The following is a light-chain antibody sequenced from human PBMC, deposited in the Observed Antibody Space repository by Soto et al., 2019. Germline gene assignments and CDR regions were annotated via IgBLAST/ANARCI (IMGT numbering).Light chain of an antibody. Sequence: IQMTQSPSSLSAYVGDRVTITCRASQSITTYLSWYQQKPGKAPNLLIYAASSLQSGVPSRFSGSGSGTDFTLTISNLQPEDFATYYCQQSYNFHLTFGGGTKVEV. CDR1: QSITTY. CDR3: QQSYNFHLT. J-gene: IGKJ4*01. V-gene: IGKV1-39*01. CDR2: AAS.